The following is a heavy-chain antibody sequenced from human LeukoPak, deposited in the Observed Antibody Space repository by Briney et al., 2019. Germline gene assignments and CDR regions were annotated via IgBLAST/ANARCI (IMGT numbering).Heavy chain of an antibody. Sequence: ASVKVSRKASGYTFTGYYMHWVRQAPGQGLEWMGWINPNSGGTNYAQKFQGRVTMTRDTSISTAYMELSRLRSDDTAVYYCARARSWLVPGDYWGQGTLVTVSS. CDR3: ARARSWLVPGDY. J-gene: IGHJ4*02. D-gene: IGHD6-19*01. CDR1: GYTFTGYY. CDR2: INPNSGGT. V-gene: IGHV1-2*02.